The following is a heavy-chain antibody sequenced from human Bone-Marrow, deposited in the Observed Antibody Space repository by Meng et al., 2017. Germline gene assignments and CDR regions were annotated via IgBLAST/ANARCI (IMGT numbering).Heavy chain of an antibody. J-gene: IGHJ4*02. CDR2: ISYDGSNK. D-gene: IGHD3-10*01. CDR3: ARELRDSGDF. CDR1: GFTFSSYP. V-gene: IGHV3-30-3*01. Sequence: VQLLESGVGLVQPGGSLRLSCAASGFTFSSYPMHWVRQAPGKGLEWVAVISYDGSNKYYADSVKGRFTISRDNSKNTLYLQMNSLRAEDTAVYYCARELRDSGDFWGQGTLVTVSS.